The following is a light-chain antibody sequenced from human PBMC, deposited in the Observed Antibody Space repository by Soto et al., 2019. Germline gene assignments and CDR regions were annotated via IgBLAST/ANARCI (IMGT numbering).Light chain of an antibody. J-gene: IGLJ1*01. CDR3: SSYTSISTYV. Sequence: QSALTQPASVSGSPGQSITISCTGTSSDVGGYDFVSWYQHHPGKAPRLMIYDVSHRPSGVSDRFSASKSGNTASLTISGLLAEDEADYYCSSYTSISTYVFGNGTKVT. V-gene: IGLV2-14*03. CDR2: DVS. CDR1: SSDVGGYDF.